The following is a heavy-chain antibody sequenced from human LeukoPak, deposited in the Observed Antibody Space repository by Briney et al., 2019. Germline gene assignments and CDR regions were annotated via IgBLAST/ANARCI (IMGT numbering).Heavy chain of an antibody. V-gene: IGHV4-59*08. CDR2: IYYSGST. Sequence: SETLSLTCTVSGGSISSYYWSWIRQPPGKGLEWIGYIYYSGSTNYNPSLRSRVTISLDTSNNHLSLRLRSVTAADAAVYYCTRGAPAGVLNYYYYGMDVWGQGTTVTVSS. J-gene: IGHJ6*02. CDR3: TRGAPAGVLNYYYYGMDV. D-gene: IGHD6-13*01. CDR1: GGSISSYY.